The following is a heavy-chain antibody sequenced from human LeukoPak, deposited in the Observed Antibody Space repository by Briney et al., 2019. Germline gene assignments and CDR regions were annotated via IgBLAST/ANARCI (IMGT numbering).Heavy chain of an antibody. CDR2: IFEDGITK. J-gene: IGHJ4*02. CDR3: ARLLGSVTTFDY. Sequence: GGSLRLSCAASGFSFSGYLLSWVRQAPGKGLEWVATIFEDGITKYYDDSVRGRFTISRDNAENSLYLEMTSLRTEGTAVYYCARLLGSVTTFDYWGQGTLVTVSS. V-gene: IGHV3-7*01. CDR1: GFSFSGYL. D-gene: IGHD1-26*01.